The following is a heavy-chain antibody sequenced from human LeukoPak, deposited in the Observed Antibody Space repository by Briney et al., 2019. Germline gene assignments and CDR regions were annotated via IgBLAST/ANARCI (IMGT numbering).Heavy chain of an antibody. D-gene: IGHD3-10*01. V-gene: IGHV1-69*04. J-gene: IGHJ6*02. Sequence: SVKVSCKASGGTFSSYAISWVRQAPGQGLEWMGRIIPILGIANYAQKFQGRVTITADKSTSTAYMELSSLRSEDTAVYYCARPMVPGVVEYFGLDVWGPGTTVIVSS. CDR3: ARPMVPGVVEYFGLDV. CDR2: IIPILGIA. CDR1: GGTFSSYA.